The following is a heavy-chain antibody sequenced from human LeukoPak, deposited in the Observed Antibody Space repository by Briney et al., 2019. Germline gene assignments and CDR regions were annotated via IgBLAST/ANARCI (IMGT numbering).Heavy chain of an antibody. J-gene: IGHJ3*02. CDR3: ARELRGPHDAFDI. Sequence: GASVKVSCKASGGTFISYAISWVRQAPGQGLEWMGRIIPILGIANYAQKFQGRVTITADKSTSTAYMELSSLRSEDTAVYYCARELRGPHDAFDIWGQGTMVTVSS. CDR1: GGTFISYA. V-gene: IGHV1-69*10. CDR2: IIPILGIA.